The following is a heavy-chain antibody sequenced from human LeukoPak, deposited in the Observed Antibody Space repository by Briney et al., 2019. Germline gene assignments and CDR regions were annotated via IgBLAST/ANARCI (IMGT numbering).Heavy chain of an antibody. CDR3: ARLCYSGPRGWFDP. V-gene: IGHV4-39*01. J-gene: IGHJ5*02. CDR1: GGSISSSSYY. D-gene: IGHD5-12*01. CDR2: IYYSGST. Sequence: SETLSLTCTVSGGSISSSSYYWGWIRQPPGKGLEWIGSIYYSGSTYYNPSLKSRVTISVDTSKNQFSLKLSSVTAADTAVYYCARLCYSGPRGWFDPWGQGTLVTVSS.